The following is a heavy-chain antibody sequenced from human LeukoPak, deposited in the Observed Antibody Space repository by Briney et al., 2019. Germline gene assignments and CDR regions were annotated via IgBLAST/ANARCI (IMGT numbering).Heavy chain of an antibody. J-gene: IGHJ4*02. CDR3: AGYEEMATSFDY. Sequence: ASVKVSCKASGGTFSSYAISWVRQAPGQGLEWMGGIIPIFGTANYAQKFQGRVTITADESTSTAYMELSSLRSEDTAVYYCAGYEEMATSFDYWGQGTLVTVSS. CDR2: IIPIFGTA. CDR1: GGTFSSYA. V-gene: IGHV1-69*13. D-gene: IGHD5-24*01.